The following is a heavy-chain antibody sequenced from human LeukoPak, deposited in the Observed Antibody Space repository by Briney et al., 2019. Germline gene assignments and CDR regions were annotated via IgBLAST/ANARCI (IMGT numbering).Heavy chain of an antibody. CDR3: ARGSSSWYYFDY. Sequence: GGSLRLSCAASGFTFSSYAMHWVRQAPGKGLEWVAAISYDGSNKYYADSVKGRFTISRDNSKNTLYLQMNGLRAEDTAVYYCARGSSSWYYFDYWGQGTLVTVSS. V-gene: IGHV3-30*04. CDR1: GFTFSSYA. J-gene: IGHJ4*02. CDR2: ISYDGSNK. D-gene: IGHD6-13*01.